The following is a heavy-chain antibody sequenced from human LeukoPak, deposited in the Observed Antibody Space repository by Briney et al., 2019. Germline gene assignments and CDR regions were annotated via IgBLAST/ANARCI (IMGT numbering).Heavy chain of an antibody. CDR3: AKQLHDILTGYYPVYSFDY. D-gene: IGHD3-9*01. CDR2: ISDSGGTT. CDR1: GFTFNNYA. J-gene: IGHJ4*02. Sequence: PGGSLRLSCAASGFTFNNYAMSWVRHTPGEGLEWVAAISDSGGTTYYADSVKGRFTISRDNSKNTLYLQMNSLRAEDTAVYYCAKQLHDILTGYYPVYSFDYWGQGTLVTVSS. V-gene: IGHV3-23*01.